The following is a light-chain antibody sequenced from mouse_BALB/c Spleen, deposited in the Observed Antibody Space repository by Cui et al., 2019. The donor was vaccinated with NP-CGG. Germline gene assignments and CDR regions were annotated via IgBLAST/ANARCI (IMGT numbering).Light chain of an antibody. CDR3: ALWYSNHWV. J-gene: IGLJ1*01. V-gene: IGLV1*01. Sequence: QPVLPQDSALTTSPGETVTLTCRSNTGAVTTNNYANWVQEKPDHLFTGLIGGTNNRAPGVPARFSGSLIGDKAALTITGAQTEDEAIYFCALWYSNHWVFGGGTKLTVL. CDR2: GTN. CDR1: TGAVTTNNY.